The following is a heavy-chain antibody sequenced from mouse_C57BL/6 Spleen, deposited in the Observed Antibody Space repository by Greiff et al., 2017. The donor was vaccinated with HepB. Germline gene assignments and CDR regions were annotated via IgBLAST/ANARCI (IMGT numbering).Heavy chain of an antibody. CDR3: ARYYYGSSYNFDY. CDR1: GYSITSGYY. J-gene: IGHJ2*01. V-gene: IGHV3-6*01. D-gene: IGHD1-1*01. CDR2: ISYDGSN. Sequence: EVKLQESGPGLVKPSQSLSLTCSVSGYSITSGYYWNWIRQLPGNKLEWMGYISYDGSNNYNPSLKHRISITRNTSKNQLFLKLNSVTTEDTATYYCARYYYGSSYNFDYWGQGTTLTVSS.